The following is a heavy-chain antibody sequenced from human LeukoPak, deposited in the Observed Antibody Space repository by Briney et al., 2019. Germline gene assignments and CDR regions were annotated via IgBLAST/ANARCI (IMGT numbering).Heavy chain of an antibody. V-gene: IGHV1-8*01. J-gene: IGHJ4*02. CDR2: MNPNSGNT. Sequence: ASVKVSCKASGYTFTSFDINWVRQATGQGLEWMGWMNPNSGNTGYAQKFQGRVTMTRNTSISTAYMELSSLRSEDTAVYYCARATAGYYQFDYWGQGTLATVSS. D-gene: IGHD3-22*01. CDR1: GYTFTSFD. CDR3: ARATAGYYQFDY.